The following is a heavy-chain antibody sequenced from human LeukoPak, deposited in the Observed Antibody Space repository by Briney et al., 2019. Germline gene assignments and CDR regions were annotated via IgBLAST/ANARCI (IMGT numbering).Heavy chain of an antibody. CDR1: GYSLTRYW. J-gene: IGHJ4*02. Sequence: PGESLKISCKGSGYSLTRYWIGWVRQMPGKGLEWMGIIYPLDSDTRYSPSFQGQVTISADKSTNTAYLQWSSLKASDTSMYYCARHPQTYSSGWYLWDYWGQGTLVTVSS. V-gene: IGHV5-51*01. CDR3: ARHPQTYSSGWYLWDY. CDR2: IYPLDSDT. D-gene: IGHD6-19*01.